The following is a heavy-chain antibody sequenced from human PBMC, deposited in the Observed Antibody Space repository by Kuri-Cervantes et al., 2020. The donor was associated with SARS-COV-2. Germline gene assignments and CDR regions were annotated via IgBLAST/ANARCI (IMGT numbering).Heavy chain of an antibody. CDR2: INQDGSGE. Sequence: GESLKISCAASGFTFSGYWMNWVRQAPGKGLEWVANINQDGSGEYYVDSVKGRFTISRDNAKNSLYLQMNSLRDEDMAVYYCARASYYYINYPCDYWGQGTLVTVSS. CDR3: ARASYYYINYPCDY. V-gene: IGHV3-7*03. D-gene: IGHD3-22*01. J-gene: IGHJ4*02. CDR1: GFTFSGYW.